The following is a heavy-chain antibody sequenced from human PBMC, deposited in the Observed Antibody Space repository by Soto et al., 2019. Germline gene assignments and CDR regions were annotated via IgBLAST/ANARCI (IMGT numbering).Heavy chain of an antibody. Sequence: QVQLVESGGGVVQPGRSLRLSCAASGFTFSSYAMHWVRQAPGKGLEWVAVISYDGSNKYYADSVKGRFTISRDNSKNTLYLQRNSLRAEDTAVYYCAREGRAGFWSGIPTSDAFDIWGQGTMVTVSS. D-gene: IGHD3-3*01. CDR2: ISYDGSNK. J-gene: IGHJ3*02. V-gene: IGHV3-30-3*01. CDR1: GFTFSSYA. CDR3: AREGRAGFWSGIPTSDAFDI.